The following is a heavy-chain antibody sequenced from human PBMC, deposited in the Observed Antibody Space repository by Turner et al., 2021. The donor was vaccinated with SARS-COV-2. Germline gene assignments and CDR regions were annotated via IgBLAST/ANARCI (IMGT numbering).Heavy chain of an antibody. CDR2: IIPILTIA. CDR3: ASLYQGRAAAAICWFDP. CDR1: GGTFRSYA. Sequence: QVQLVQSGAEVKTPGSSVKVSCKASGGTFRSYAISWVRQAPGQGLGRVGRIIPILTIANYAQKFQGRVTITADKSTSTAYMELSSLRSEDTAVYYCASLYQGRAAAAICWFDPWGQGTLVTVSS. J-gene: IGHJ5*02. V-gene: IGHV1-69*04. D-gene: IGHD6-13*01.